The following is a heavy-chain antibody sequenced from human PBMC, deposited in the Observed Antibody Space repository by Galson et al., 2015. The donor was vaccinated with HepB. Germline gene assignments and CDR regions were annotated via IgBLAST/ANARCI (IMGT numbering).Heavy chain of an antibody. V-gene: IGHV3-7*01. Sequence: LRLSCAASGFTFSNYWMNWVRQAPGKGLEWVANIKQDGSEKYYVDSVKGRFTISRDNAKSSLYLQMNSLRAEDTAVYYCATLSHTAYDYWGQGTLVTVSS. J-gene: IGHJ4*02. CDR2: IKQDGSEK. CDR1: GFTFSNYW. CDR3: ATLSHTAYDY.